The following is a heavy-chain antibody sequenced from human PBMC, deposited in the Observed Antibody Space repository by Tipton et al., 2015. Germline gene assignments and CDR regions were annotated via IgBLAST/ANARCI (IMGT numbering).Heavy chain of an antibody. Sequence: SLRLSCAASGFTFSNYAMSWVCQAPGKGLEWVSGISVSGGSTYYADSARGRFTISRDNSKSTLYLQMISLSAEDTAVYYCAKCDTTMIFFHYWGRGTLVTVSS. CDR1: GFTFSNYA. D-gene: IGHD5-18*01. CDR2: ISVSGGST. V-gene: IGHV3-23*01. CDR3: AKCDTTMIFFHY. J-gene: IGHJ4*02.